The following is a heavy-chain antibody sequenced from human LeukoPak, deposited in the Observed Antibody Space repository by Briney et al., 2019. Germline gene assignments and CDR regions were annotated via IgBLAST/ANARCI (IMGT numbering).Heavy chain of an antibody. CDR1: GGSFSGYY. CDR2: IYHSGST. V-gene: IGHV4-34*01. CDR3: ARGYDGSGYYYRNWYFDL. J-gene: IGHJ2*01. D-gene: IGHD3-22*01. Sequence: PSETLSLTCAVYGGSFSGYYWSWVRQPPGKGLEWIGEIYHSGSTYYNPSLKSRVAISVDTSKNQFSLKLSSVTAADTAVYYCARGYDGSGYYYRNWYFDLWGRGTLVTVSS.